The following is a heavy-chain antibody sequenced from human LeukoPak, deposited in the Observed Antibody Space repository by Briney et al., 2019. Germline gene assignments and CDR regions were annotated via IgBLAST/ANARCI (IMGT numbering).Heavy chain of an antibody. CDR3: ARGVRGGSYYVRYTMGGFGQNWFDP. CDR2: INPNSGGT. Sequence: ASVKVSCKASGYTFTGYYMHWVRQAPGRGLEWMGWINPNSGGTNYAQKFQGRVTMTRDTSISTAYMELSRPRSDDTAVYYCARGVRGGSYYVRYTMGGFGQNWFDPWGQGTLVTVSS. V-gene: IGHV1-2*02. CDR1: GYTFTGYY. D-gene: IGHD1-26*01. J-gene: IGHJ5*02.